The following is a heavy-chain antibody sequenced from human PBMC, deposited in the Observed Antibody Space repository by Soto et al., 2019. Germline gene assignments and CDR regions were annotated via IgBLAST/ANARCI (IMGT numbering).Heavy chain of an antibody. CDR1: GGSFSGYY. CDR2: INHSGST. V-gene: IGHV4-34*01. D-gene: IGHD3-3*01. CDR3: ASFYDFWSGPTNYHYMDV. Sequence: SETLSLTCAVYGGSFSGYYWSWIRQPPGKGLEWIGEINHSGSTNYNPSLKSRVTISVDTSKNQFSLKLSSVTAADTAVYYCASFYDFWSGPTNYHYMDVWGKGTTVPVS. J-gene: IGHJ6*03.